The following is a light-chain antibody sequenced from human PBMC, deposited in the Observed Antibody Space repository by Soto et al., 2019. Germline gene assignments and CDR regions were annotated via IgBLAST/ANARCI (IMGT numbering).Light chain of an antibody. J-gene: IGLJ1*01. CDR3: SSYTSSSIDYV. Sequence: QSALTQPASVSGSPGQSITISCTGSSSDVGSYNLVSWYQQHPGKAPKLMVYESGKRPSGVSDRFFGSKSGNTASLTISGLQAEDEADYYCSSYTSSSIDYVFGTGTKLTVL. CDR1: SSDVGSYNL. V-gene: IGLV2-14*02. CDR2: ESG.